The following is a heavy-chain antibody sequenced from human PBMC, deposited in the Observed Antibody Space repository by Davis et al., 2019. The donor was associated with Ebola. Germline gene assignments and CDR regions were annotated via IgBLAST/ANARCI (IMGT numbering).Heavy chain of an antibody. CDR3: LGDPNWAFGY. D-gene: IGHD7-27*01. CDR2: INYAGSST. Sequence: GESLKISCAASGFTFSSYTMNWVRQAPGKGLEWVSNINYAGSSTSYADSVKGRFSLSRDNSKNTLYMEMNSLRVEDTAVYYCLGDPNWAFGYWGQGTLVTVSS. J-gene: IGHJ4*02. V-gene: IGHV3-23*01. CDR1: GFTFSSYT.